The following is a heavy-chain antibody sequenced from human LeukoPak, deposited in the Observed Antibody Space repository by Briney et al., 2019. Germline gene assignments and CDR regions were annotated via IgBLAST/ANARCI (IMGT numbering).Heavy chain of an antibody. CDR1: GGSISGYY. D-gene: IGHD2-2*01. CDR3: ARFGTRELVRGYYYYMDV. Sequence: PSETLSLTCTVSGGSISGYYWSWIRQPPGKGLEWIGFIYYSGSTDYNPSLKSRVTISVDTSKNQFSLKLSSVTAADTAVYYCARFGTRELVRGYYYYMDVWGKGTTVTVSS. J-gene: IGHJ6*03. CDR2: IYYSGST. V-gene: IGHV4-59*01.